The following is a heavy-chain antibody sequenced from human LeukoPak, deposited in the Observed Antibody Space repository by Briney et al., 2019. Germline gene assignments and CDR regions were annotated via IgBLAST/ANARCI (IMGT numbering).Heavy chain of an antibody. D-gene: IGHD4-17*01. V-gene: IGHV1-18*01. Sequence: ASVKVSCKASGYTFTSYGISWVRQAPGQGLEWMGWISAYNGNTNYAQKLQGRVTMTTDTSTSTAYMELRSLRSDDTAVYYCARDKARFHDYGDYGDYWGQGTLVTVSS. J-gene: IGHJ4*02. CDR2: ISAYNGNT. CDR1: GYTFTSYG. CDR3: ARDKARFHDYGDYGDY.